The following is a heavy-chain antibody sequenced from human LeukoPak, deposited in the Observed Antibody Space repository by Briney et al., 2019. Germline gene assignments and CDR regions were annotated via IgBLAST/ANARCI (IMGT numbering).Heavy chain of an antibody. CDR2: ISPNTGGT. D-gene: IGHD5-18*01. Sequence: ASVKVPCKASEYTFTDYYIHWIRQAPGQGLEWMGRISPNTGGTDHAQEFRDKITMTRDTSISTAYIELSRLISDDTAVYYCARGGRSGYRYFDYWGQGTLVTVSS. V-gene: IGHV1-2*06. CDR3: ARGGRSGYRYFDY. CDR1: EYTFTDYY. J-gene: IGHJ4*02.